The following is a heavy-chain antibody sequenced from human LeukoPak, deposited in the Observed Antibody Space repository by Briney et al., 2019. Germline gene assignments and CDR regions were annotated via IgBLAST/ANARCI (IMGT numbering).Heavy chain of an antibody. V-gene: IGHV4-39*07. CDR1: GGSISTSGYY. J-gene: IGHJ4*02. CDR3: ARGITIRGRDYFDY. D-gene: IGHD3-16*01. Sequence: SATLSLTCTVSGGSISTSGYYWGWIRQPPGKGLEWIGSMYYSGSAYYNPSLRSRVTISVDTSKNQLSLKLSSVTAADTAVNYCARGITIRGRDYFDYWGQGTLVTVSS. CDR2: MYYSGSA.